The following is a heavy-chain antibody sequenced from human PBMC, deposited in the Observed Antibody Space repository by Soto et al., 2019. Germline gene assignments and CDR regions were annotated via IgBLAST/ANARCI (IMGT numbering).Heavy chain of an antibody. CDR3: WRRLTKTVSALGY. V-gene: IGHV3-30*09. D-gene: IGHD1-26*01. Sequence: PGGSLRLSSSASGFTFTSFAIHWVRQAPGKGVEWVAVISDNGVNKYSAASMRGRFVISRHNSEDTVELARNSLRPEDTAIYFCWRRLTKTVSALGYRGQGTLVTVSS. CDR2: ISDNGVNK. CDR1: GFTFTSFA. J-gene: IGHJ4*02.